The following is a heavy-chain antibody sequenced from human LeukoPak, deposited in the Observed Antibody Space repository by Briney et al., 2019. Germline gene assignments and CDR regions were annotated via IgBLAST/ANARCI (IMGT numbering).Heavy chain of an antibody. CDR2: ISLNSGYI. CDR3: VKDDGWLS. D-gene: IGHD2/OR15-2a*01. J-gene: IGHJ3*01. CDR1: GFTFHDFA. V-gene: IGHV3-9*01. Sequence: HPGGSLRLSCTASGFTFHDFAMHWVRQAPGKGLDWVSGISLNSGYIGYADSVKGRFIVSRDNAKNSLYLHMNNLRTEDTAFCYCVKDDGWLSWGRGTMVTVSS.